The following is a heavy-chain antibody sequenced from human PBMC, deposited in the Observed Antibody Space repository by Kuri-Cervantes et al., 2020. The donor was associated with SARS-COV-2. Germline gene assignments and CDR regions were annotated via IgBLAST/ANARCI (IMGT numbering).Heavy chain of an antibody. J-gene: IGHJ4*02. CDR1: GGSISSSSYY. CDR2: IYYSGST. D-gene: IGHD3-3*01. Sequence: ESLKISCTVSGGSISSSSYYWGWIRQPPGKGLEWIGRIYYSGSTYYNPSLKSRVTISVDTSKNQLSLKLSSVTAADTAVYYCARGGMVRFLYYWGQGTLVTVSS. CDR3: ARGGMVRFLYY. V-gene: IGHV4-39*07.